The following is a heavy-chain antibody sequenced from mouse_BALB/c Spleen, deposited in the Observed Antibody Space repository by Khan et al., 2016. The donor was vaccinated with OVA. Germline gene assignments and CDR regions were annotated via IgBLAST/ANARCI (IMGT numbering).Heavy chain of an antibody. CDR3: ARMARAIN. CDR2: INRNGGST. Sequence: EVELVASGGGLVQPGGSLKLSCAASGFTFSSFGMPWVRQTPDKRLELVATINRNGGSTYYPHSLQGRFTISRDHAKNTLYLQMSRLKSEDTAMYYYARMARAINWGQGTTLTVSS. CDR1: GFTFSSFG. V-gene: IGHV5-6-3*01. J-gene: IGHJ2*01.